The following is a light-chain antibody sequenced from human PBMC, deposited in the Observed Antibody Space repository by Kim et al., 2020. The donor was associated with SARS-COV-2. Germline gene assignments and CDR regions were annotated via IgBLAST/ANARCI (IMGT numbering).Light chain of an antibody. CDR3: QQSFGSTRT. V-gene: IGKV1-39*01. CDR2: AAS. J-gene: IGKJ2*01. CDR1: QNIGRS. Sequence: SASVGDRIIINCRASQNIGRSLNWYQQKPGKAPRLLIYAASSLQSGVPTRFSGSGSGTDFTLSISSLQPEDFATYYCQQSFGSTRTFGQGTKLEI.